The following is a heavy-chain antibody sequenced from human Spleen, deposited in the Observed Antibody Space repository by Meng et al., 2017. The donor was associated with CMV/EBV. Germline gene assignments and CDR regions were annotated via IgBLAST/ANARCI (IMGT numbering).Heavy chain of an antibody. CDR3: ARDLGGGLISPY. J-gene: IGHJ4*02. CDR2: INPKSGGT. Sequence: CKASGYTFINYYIHWVRQAPGQGLEWMGWINPKSGGTNYAQKFQGSVTMTRDTSISTAYMELSRLRSDDTAVYYCARDLGGGLISPYWGQGTLVTVSS. V-gene: IGHV1-2*02. D-gene: IGHD3-10*01. CDR1: GYTFINYY.